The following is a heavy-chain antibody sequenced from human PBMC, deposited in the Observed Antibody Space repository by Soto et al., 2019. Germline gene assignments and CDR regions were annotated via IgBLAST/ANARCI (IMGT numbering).Heavy chain of an antibody. CDR3: ANVPALKEDTAVVGWWDY. CDR2: ISGSGGST. V-gene: IGHV3-23*01. Sequence: EVQLLESGGGLVQPGGSLRLSCAASGFTFSSYAMSWVRQAPGKGLEWVSAISGSGGSTYYADSVKGRFTISRDNSKNTPLRQMDRLRAEEAAISSFANVPALKEDTAVVGWWDYWGQGTLVTVSS. CDR1: GFTFSSYA. D-gene: IGHD2-15*01. J-gene: IGHJ4*02.